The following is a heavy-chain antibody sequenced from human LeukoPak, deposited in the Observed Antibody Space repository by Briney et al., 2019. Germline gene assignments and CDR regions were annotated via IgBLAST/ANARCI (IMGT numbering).Heavy chain of an antibody. D-gene: IGHD6-6*01. CDR3: ARDLASSSSRLYYYYMDV. Sequence: GGSLRLSCAACGFTVSSNYMSWVRQAPGKGLEGVLVIYSGGSTYYADSVNGRFTISRDNSKTTLYLQMNSMRAEDTAVYYCARDLASSSSRLYYYYMDVWGKGTTVTVSS. CDR2: IYSGGST. J-gene: IGHJ6*03. V-gene: IGHV3-66*01. CDR1: GFTVSSNY.